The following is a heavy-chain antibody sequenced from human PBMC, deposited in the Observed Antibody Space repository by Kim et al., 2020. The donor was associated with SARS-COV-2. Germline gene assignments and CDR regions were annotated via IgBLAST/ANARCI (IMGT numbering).Heavy chain of an antibody. V-gene: IGHV1-8*01. D-gene: IGHD3-22*01. Sequence: QKFQGRVTMTRNTSISTAYMELSSLRSEDTAVYYCARAFYDSNNYYYMDVWGKGTTVTVSS. J-gene: IGHJ6*03. CDR3: ARAFYDSNNYYYMDV.